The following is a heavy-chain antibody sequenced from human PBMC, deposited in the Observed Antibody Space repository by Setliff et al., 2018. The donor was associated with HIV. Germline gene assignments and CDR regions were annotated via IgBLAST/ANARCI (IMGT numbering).Heavy chain of an antibody. J-gene: IGHJ2*01. CDR1: GFTFSSYE. CDR3: TRVPVMATITYWYFDL. V-gene: IGHV3-48*03. Sequence: PGGSLRLSCAASGFTFSSYEMNWVRQAPGKGLEWISYISSSGNSIYYAESVKGRFTISRDNAKNSLSLQMNSLRADDTAVYYCTRVPVMATITYWYFDLWGRGTLVTVSS. D-gene: IGHD5-12*01. CDR2: ISSSGNSI.